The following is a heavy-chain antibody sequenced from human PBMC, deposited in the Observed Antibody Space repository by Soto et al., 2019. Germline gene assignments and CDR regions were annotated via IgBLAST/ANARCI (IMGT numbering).Heavy chain of an antibody. CDR2: ISYDGSNK. J-gene: IGHJ6*02. CDR3: ARGAWDYYDSSGYYYYYYGMDV. D-gene: IGHD3-22*01. V-gene: IGHV3-30-3*01. Sequence: GGSLRLSCAASGFTFSSYAMHWVRQAPGKGLEWVAVISYDGSNKYYADSVKGRFTISRDNSKNTLYLQMNSLRAEDTAVYYCARGAWDYYDSSGYYYYYYGMDVWGQGTTVTVSS. CDR1: GFTFSSYA.